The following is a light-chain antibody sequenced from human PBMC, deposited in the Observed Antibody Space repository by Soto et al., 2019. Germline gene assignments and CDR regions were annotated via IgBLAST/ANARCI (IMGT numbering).Light chain of an antibody. V-gene: IGKV3-15*01. CDR3: QQYHIWPYT. CDR2: DAS. Sequence: EIVMTQSPATLSVSPGERISLSCWASQSISTDLAWYQQKPGQAPRLLIYDASTGATDIPARFTGSGSGTDFTLTVSSLQSEDFAVYYCQQYHIWPYTFGQGTKL. CDR1: QSISTD. J-gene: IGKJ2*01.